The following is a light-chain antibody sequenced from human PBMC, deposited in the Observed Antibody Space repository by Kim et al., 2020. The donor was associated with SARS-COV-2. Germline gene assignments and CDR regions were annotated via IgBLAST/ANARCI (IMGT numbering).Light chain of an antibody. Sequence: DIQMTQSPSSLSASVGDRVTITCRASQSISSYLNWYQQKPGKAPKLLIYAASSLQSGVPSRFSGSGSGTDFTLTISSLQPEDFATYFCQQSYSTPRTFGQGNKLEI. CDR2: AAS. CDR3: QQSYSTPRT. V-gene: IGKV1-39*01. CDR1: QSISSY. J-gene: IGKJ2*01.